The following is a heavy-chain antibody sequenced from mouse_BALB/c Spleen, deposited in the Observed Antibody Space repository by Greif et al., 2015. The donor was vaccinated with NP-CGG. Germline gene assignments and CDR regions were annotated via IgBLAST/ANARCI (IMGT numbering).Heavy chain of an antibody. Sequence: EVKLMESGAELVKPGASVKLSCTASGFNIKDTYMHWVKQRPEQGLEWIGRIDPANGNTKYDPKFQGKATITADTSSNTAYLQLSSLTSEDTAVYYCARWYYAMDYWGQGTSVTVSS. CDR1: GFNIKDTY. V-gene: IGHV14-3*02. CDR2: IDPANGNT. J-gene: IGHJ4*01. CDR3: ARWYYAMDY.